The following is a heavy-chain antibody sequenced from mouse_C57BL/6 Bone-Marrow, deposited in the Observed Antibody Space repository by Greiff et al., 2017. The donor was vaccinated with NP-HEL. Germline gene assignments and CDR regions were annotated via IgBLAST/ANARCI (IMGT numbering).Heavy chain of an antibody. CDR1: GFSLSPFGMG. CDR3: ARVLRWDRGYAMDY. V-gene: IGHV8-8*01. D-gene: IGHD1-1*01. Sequence: QVQLKVSGPGILQPSQTLSLTCSFSGFSLSPFGMGVGWIRPPSGKGLEWLAPIWWDDDKYYNPALPRWLSISTATSKNHVFLKVANVDTADTATYYCARVLRWDRGYAMDYWGQGTSVTVSS. CDR2: IWWDDDK. J-gene: IGHJ4*01.